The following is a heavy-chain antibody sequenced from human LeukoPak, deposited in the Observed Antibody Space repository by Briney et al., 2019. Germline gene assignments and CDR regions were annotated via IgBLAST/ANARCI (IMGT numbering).Heavy chain of an antibody. CDR2: IYWDDDR. J-gene: IGHJ4*02. CDR1: GFSLNTRGVG. D-gene: IGHD3-22*01. V-gene: IGHV2-5*02. CDR3: AHRKNYYDSSVFDS. Sequence: KESGPTLVNPTQTLTLTCTFSGFSLNTRGVGVGWIRQPPGRALEWLSLIYWDDDRRYSPSLKSRLTITKDTSKNQVVLTITNMDPVDTATYFCAHRKNYYDSSVFDSWGQGTLVTVSS.